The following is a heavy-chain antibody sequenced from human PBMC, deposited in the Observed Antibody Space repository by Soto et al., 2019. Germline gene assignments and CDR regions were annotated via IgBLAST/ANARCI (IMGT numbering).Heavy chain of an antibody. CDR3: AREPNQWLVQVREDY. CDR2: ISAYNGNT. CDR1: GYTFTSYG. Sequence: QVQLVQSGAEVKKPGASVKVSCKASGYTFTSYGISWVRQAPGHVLEWMGWISAYNGNTNYAQKLQGRVTMTTDTSTSTAYIELRSLRSDDTAVYYCAREPNQWLVQVREDYWGQGTLVTVSS. J-gene: IGHJ4*02. V-gene: IGHV1-18*01. D-gene: IGHD6-19*01.